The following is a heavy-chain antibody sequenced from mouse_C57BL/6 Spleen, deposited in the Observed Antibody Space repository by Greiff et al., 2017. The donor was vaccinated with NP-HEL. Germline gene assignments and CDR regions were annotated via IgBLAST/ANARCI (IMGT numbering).Heavy chain of an antibody. Sequence: QVQLQQSGAELVMPGASVKLSCKASGYTFTSYWMHWVRQRPGQGLEWIGEIDPSDSYTNYNQKFKGKSTLTVDKSSSTAYMQLSSLTSEDSAVYYCARGGSNLFAYWGQGTLVTVSA. CDR3: ARGGSNLFAY. D-gene: IGHD2-5*01. V-gene: IGHV1-69*01. J-gene: IGHJ3*01. CDR2: IDPSDSYT. CDR1: GYTFTSYW.